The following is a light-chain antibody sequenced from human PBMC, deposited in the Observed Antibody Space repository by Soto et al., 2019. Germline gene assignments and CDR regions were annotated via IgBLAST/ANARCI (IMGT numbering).Light chain of an antibody. CDR2: AVS. CDR1: QSVSSSY. V-gene: IGKV3D-7*01. J-gene: IGKJ5*01. CDR3: QQYNYWPPIT. Sequence: EIVLTQSPGTLSLSPGERATLSCRASQSVSSSYLSWYQQKPGQAPRLLISAVSTRATGIPARFSGSGSGTDFTLTISSLQSEDFALYYCQQYNYWPPITFGQGTRLEIK.